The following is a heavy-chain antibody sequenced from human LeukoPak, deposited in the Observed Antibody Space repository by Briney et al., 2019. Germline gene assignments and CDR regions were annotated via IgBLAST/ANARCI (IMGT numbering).Heavy chain of an antibody. Sequence: PSETLSLTCTVSGGSISSYYWSWIRQPPGKGLEWIGYIYYSGSTNYNPSLKSRVTISVDTSKNQFSLKLSSVTAADTAVYYCARSLGYAMGLYWGQGTLVTVSS. CDR2: IYYSGST. CDR1: GGSISSYY. CDR3: ARSLGYAMGLY. J-gene: IGHJ4*02. V-gene: IGHV4-59*08. D-gene: IGHD2-8*01.